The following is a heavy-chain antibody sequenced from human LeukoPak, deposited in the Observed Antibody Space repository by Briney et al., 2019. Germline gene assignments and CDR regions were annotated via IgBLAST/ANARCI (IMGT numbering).Heavy chain of an antibody. CDR2: INHSGST. CDR1: GGSFSGYY. V-gene: IGHV4-34*01. CDR3: ASQGKDCSGGSCYSGVRYFDY. Sequence: SETLSLTCAVYGGSFSGYYWSWIRQPPGKGLEWIGEINHSGSTNYNPSLKSRVTISVDTSKNQFSLKLSSVTAADTAVYYCASQGKDCSGGSCYSGVRYFDYWGQGTLVTVSS. D-gene: IGHD2-15*01. J-gene: IGHJ4*02.